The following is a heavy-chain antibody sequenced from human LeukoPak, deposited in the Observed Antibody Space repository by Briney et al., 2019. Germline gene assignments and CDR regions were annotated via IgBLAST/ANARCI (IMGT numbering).Heavy chain of an antibody. CDR1: GFTFDDYA. V-gene: IGHV3-9*01. D-gene: IGHD1-26*01. Sequence: PGRSLRLSCAASGFTFDDYAMHWVRQAPGKGLEWVSGISWNSGSIGYADSVKGRFTISRDNAKNSLYLQMNSLRAEDTALYYCARQPDDEIVGATRFDYWGQGTLVTVSS. CDR2: ISWNSGSI. J-gene: IGHJ4*02. CDR3: ARQPDDEIVGATRFDY.